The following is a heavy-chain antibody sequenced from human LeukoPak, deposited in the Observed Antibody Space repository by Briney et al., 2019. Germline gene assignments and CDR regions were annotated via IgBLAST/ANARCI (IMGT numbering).Heavy chain of an antibody. Sequence: SVKVSCKASGGTFSSYAISWVRQAPGQGLEWMGGIIPIFGTANYAQKFQGRVTITADKFTSTAYMELSRLRSDDTAVYYCARVPGRGYYYMDVWGKGTTVTVSS. V-gene: IGHV1-69*06. CDR3: ARVPGRGYYYMDV. J-gene: IGHJ6*03. D-gene: IGHD3-10*01. CDR2: IIPIFGTA. CDR1: GGTFSSYA.